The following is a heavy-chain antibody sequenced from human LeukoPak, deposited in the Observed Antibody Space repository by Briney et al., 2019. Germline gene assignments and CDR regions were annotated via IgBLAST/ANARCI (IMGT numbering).Heavy chain of an antibody. CDR2: IYYSGST. CDR3: ARGGHIVVVTAIPGPYYFDY. V-gene: IGHV4-61*01. Sequence: SETLSLTCTVSGGSVSSGSYYWSWIRQPPGKGLEWIGYIYYSGSTNYNPSLKSRVTISVDTSKNQFSLKLSSVIAADTAVYYCARGGHIVVVTAIPGPYYFDYWGQGTLVTVSP. J-gene: IGHJ4*02. D-gene: IGHD2-21*02. CDR1: GGSVSSGSYY.